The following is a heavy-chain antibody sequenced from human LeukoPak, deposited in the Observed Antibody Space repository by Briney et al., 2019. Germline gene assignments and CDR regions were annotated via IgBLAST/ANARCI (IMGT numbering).Heavy chain of an antibody. CDR1: GFAFRTYW. J-gene: IGHJ6*02. CDR3: ARDTSCGMDV. Sequence: SGGSLRLSCAASGFAFRTYWMHWVRQAPGKGLVWVSRINGDGSSTNYADSVRGRFTISRDNAKNTLFLQMNSLRVEDTAEYYCARDTSCGMDVWGQGTTVTVSS. CDR2: INGDGSST. D-gene: IGHD5-24*01. V-gene: IGHV3-74*01.